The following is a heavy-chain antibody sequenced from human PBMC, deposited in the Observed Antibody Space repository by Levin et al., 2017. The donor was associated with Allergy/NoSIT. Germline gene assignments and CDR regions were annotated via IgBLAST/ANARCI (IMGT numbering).Heavy chain of an antibody. CDR3: ARMASAHLDY. J-gene: IGHJ4*02. CDR2: INHSGST. CDR1: GGSFSGYY. D-gene: IGHD5-24*01. Sequence: MASETLSLTCAVYGGSFSGYYWSSIRQPPGKGLEWIGEINHSGSTNYNPSLKSRVTISVDTSKNQFSLKLSSVTAADTAVYYCARMASAHLDYWGQGTLVTVSS. V-gene: IGHV4-34*01.